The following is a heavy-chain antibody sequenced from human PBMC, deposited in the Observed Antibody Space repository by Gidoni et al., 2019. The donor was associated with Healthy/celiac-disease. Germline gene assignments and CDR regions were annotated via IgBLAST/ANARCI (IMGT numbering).Heavy chain of an antibody. V-gene: IGHV3-23*01. Sequence: EVQLLESGGGLVQPGGSLRLSCAASGFTFSSYAMSWVRQAPGKGLEWVSAISGSGGSTYYADSVKGRFTISRDNSKNTLYLQMNSLRAEDTAVYYCAKDGYCSSTSCYISPNWFDPWGQGTLVTVSS. J-gene: IGHJ5*02. CDR3: AKDGYCSSTSCYISPNWFDP. D-gene: IGHD2-2*02. CDR1: GFTFSSYA. CDR2: ISGSGGST.